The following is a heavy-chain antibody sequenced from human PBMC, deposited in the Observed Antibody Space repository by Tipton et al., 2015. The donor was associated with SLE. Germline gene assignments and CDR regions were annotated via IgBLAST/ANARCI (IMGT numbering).Heavy chain of an antibody. D-gene: IGHD6-6*01. J-gene: IGHJ4*02. Sequence: SLRLSCAASGFTLSSYTMSWVRLGPGMGLEWVSLIYAGGSTHYVDSVKGRFTISRDGSKNTLYMEMNNLRPEDTAIYYCTKGNTEARPRDFWGQGTLVTVSS. V-gene: IGHV3-23*03. CDR3: TKGNTEARPRDF. CDR2: IYAGGST. CDR1: GFTLSSYT.